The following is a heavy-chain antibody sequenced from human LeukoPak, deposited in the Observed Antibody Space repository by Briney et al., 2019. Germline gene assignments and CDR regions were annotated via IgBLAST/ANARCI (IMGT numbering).Heavy chain of an antibody. Sequence: GGSLRLSCAASGFTFSSYGMHWVRQAPGKGLVWVAVIWYDGSNKYNADSVKGRFTISRDNSKNTLYLQMNSLRAEDTAVYYCAKDPSSSLYYMDVWGKGTTVTVSS. J-gene: IGHJ6*03. V-gene: IGHV3-33*06. D-gene: IGHD6-6*01. CDR3: AKDPSSSLYYMDV. CDR1: GFTFSSYG. CDR2: IWYDGSNK.